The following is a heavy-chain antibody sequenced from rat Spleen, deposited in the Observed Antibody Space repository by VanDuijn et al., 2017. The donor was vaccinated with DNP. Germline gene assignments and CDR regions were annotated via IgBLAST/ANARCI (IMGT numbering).Heavy chain of an antibody. D-gene: IGHD1-4*01. CDR2: ISHDDSGT. CDR3: ARRPPGYNWDWFAY. CDR1: GFTFSDYN. J-gene: IGHJ3*01. V-gene: IGHV5-7*01. Sequence: EVQLVESGGGLVQPGRSLKLSCIASGFTFSDYNMAWVRQAPKKGLEWVATISHDDSGTYYRDSVKGRFTISRDNAKNTLYLQMDSLRSEDTATYFCARRPPGYNWDWFAYWGQGTLVTVSS.